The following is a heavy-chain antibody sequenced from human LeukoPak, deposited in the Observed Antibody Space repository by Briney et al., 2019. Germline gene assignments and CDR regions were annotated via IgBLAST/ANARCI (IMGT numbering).Heavy chain of an antibody. Sequence: SETLSLTCTVSGGSISSSSYYWGWIRQPPGKGLGWIGSIYYSGSTYYNPSLKSRVTISVDTCKNQFSLKLSSVTAADTAVYYCARSPVLRFLEWLLLLDYWGQGTLVTVSS. CDR2: IYYSGST. J-gene: IGHJ4*02. V-gene: IGHV4-39*01. CDR3: ARSPVLRFLEWLLLLDY. D-gene: IGHD3-3*01. CDR1: GGSISSSSYY.